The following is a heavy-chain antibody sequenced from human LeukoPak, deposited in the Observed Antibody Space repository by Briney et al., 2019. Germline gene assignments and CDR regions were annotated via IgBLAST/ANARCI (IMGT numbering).Heavy chain of an antibody. CDR1: GGSFSGYY. Sequence: SETLSLTCAVYGGSFSGYYWSWIRQPPGKGLDWIGEINHSGSTNYNPSLKSRVTISVDTSKNQFSLKLSSVTAADTAVYYCARGRFWSGKQDYWGQGTLVTVSS. CDR2: INHSGST. CDR3: ARGRFWSGKQDY. J-gene: IGHJ4*02. V-gene: IGHV4-34*01. D-gene: IGHD3-3*01.